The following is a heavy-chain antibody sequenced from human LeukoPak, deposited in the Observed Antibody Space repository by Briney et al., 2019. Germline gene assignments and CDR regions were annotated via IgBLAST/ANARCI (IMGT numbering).Heavy chain of an antibody. J-gene: IGHJ4*02. CDR1: GYTFSSYG. Sequence: ASVKVSCKASGYTFSSYGVTWVRQAPGQGLEWMGWISGDSDSTNYAQKFQDKVTMTTDTSTNTAYLELRSLTSDDTAIYYCARGRIYYDGSGHYYPDYWGQRTLLSVSS. V-gene: IGHV1-18*01. CDR3: ARGRIYYDGSGHYYPDY. CDR2: ISGDSDST. D-gene: IGHD3-22*01.